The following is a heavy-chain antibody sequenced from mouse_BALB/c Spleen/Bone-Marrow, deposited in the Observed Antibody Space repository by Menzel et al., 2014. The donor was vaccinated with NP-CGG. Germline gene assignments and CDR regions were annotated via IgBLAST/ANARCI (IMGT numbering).Heavy chain of an antibody. CDR2: IYPGDGDT. D-gene: IGHD1-1*01. V-gene: IGHV1-80*01. Sequence: VKLVESGAELVRPGSSVKISCKASGYAFSSNWMNWVKQRPGQGLEWIGQIYPGDGDTNYNGKFKGKATLTADKSSSTAYIQLSSLTSEDSAVYFCARMGDYSYYFDYWGQGTTLTVSS. CDR3: ARMGDYSYYFDY. CDR1: GYAFSSNW. J-gene: IGHJ2*01.